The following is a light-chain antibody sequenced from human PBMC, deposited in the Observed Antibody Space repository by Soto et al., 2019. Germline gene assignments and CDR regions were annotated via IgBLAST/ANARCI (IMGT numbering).Light chain of an antibody. CDR1: QSVSSD. Sequence: EIVLTQSPATLSLSPGERGTLSCRASQSVSSDLAWYQQSPGQAPRLLIHDASNRATGIPARFSASGSGAAFSLTIGSLEPEGFAVYYCQQHSNWPITFGQGTRLEIK. V-gene: IGKV3-11*01. CDR2: DAS. J-gene: IGKJ5*01. CDR3: QQHSNWPIT.